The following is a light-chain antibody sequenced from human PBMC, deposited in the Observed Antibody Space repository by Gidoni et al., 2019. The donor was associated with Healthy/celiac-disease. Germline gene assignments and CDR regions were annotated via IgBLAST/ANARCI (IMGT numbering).Light chain of an antibody. CDR3: QQYGSSQGLT. Sequence: ETVLPHSPGTLSLSPGARATISCRASQSVSSSYIAWYQQKPGQAPRLLIYGASSRATGIPDRFSGSGAGTDFTLTISRLEPEDFAVYYCQQYGSSQGLTFGGGTKVEIK. CDR1: QSVSSSY. V-gene: IGKV3-20*01. CDR2: GAS. J-gene: IGKJ4*01.